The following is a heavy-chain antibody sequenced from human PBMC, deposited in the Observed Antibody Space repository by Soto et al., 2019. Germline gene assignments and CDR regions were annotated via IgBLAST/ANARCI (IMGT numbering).Heavy chain of an antibody. CDR2: VRTRANGGTT. D-gene: IGHD6-19*01. J-gene: IGHJ4*02. Sequence: GGSLRLSCTTSGLSFGENALSWVRQAPGKGLEWLGFVRTRANGGTTEYAASVKGRFVISRDDSKSVAYLQMNSLKIDDTAVYYCGCGWPGGFWGQGTLVTVSS. CDR3: GCGWPGGF. CDR1: GLSFGENA. V-gene: IGHV3-49*04.